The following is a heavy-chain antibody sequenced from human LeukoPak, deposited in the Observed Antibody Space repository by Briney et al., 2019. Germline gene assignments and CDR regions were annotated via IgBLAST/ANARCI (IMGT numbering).Heavy chain of an antibody. J-gene: IGHJ4*02. CDR2: INAGNGNT. Sequence: GASVKVPCKASGYTLTSYAMHWVRQAPGQRLEWMGWINAGNGNTKYSQKFQGRVTITRDTSASTAYMELSSLRSEDTAVYYCARDLWFGEWWESPMVYWGQGTLVTVSS. CDR1: GYTLTSYA. CDR3: ARDLWFGEWWESPMVY. V-gene: IGHV1-3*01. D-gene: IGHD3-10*01.